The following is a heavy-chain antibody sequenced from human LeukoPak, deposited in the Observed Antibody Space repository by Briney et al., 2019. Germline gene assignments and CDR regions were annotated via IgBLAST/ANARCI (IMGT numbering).Heavy chain of an antibody. CDR2: IYYTGST. CDR1: GASISDYY. J-gene: IGHJ4*02. CDR3: ARGATYYYDSSGYLLFDY. Sequence: PSETLSLTCTVSGASISDYYWSWIRQPPGKGLEWIGYIYYTGSTYYNPSLKSRVTISVDTSKNQFSLKLSSVTAADTAVYYCARGATYYYDSSGYLLFDYWGQGTLVTVSS. V-gene: IGHV4-59*12. D-gene: IGHD3-22*01.